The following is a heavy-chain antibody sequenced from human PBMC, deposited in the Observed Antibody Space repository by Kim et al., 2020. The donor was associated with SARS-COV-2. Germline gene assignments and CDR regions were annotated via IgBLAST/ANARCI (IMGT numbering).Heavy chain of an antibody. J-gene: IGHJ4*02. D-gene: IGHD3-3*01. V-gene: IGHV1-3*01. Sequence: ASVKVSCKPSGDTFIGYSVHWMRQAPGQRLEWMGWINANSGETKYSQKFQGRFTITKDATASTAYMELTWLTSEDTATYYCARDEWHSHTNDYWGPGTVVTVSS. CDR2: INANSGET. CDR3: ARDEWHSHTNDY. CDR1: GDTFIGYS.